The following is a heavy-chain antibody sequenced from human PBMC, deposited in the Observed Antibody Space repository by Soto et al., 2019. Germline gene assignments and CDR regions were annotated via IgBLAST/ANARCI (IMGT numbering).Heavy chain of an antibody. V-gene: IGHV2-5*02. D-gene: IGHD2-2*01. CDR1: GFSLSTSGVG. CDR3: AHTRRDPVLNWFDP. Sequence: QITLKESGPTLVKPTQTLTLTCTFSGFSLSTSGVGVDWIRQPPGKALEWLALIYWDDDKRYSPSLKSRLSITKDTSKNQVVLTMTNMDPVDTATYYCAHTRRDPVLNWFDPWGQGTLVTVSS. J-gene: IGHJ5*02. CDR2: IYWDDDK.